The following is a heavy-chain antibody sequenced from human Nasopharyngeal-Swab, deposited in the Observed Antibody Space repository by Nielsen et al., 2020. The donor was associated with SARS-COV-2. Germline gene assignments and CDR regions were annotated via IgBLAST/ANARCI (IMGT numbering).Heavy chain of an antibody. Sequence: WIRQPPGKRLEWVGRTRSKANSYTTEYAASVKGRFTISRDDSKNSLYLQMNSLKTEDTAVYYCARDGVAGTDYYYMDVWGKGTTVTVSS. D-gene: IGHD6-19*01. CDR3: ARDGVAGTDYYYMDV. CDR2: TRSKANSYTT. V-gene: IGHV3-72*01. J-gene: IGHJ6*03.